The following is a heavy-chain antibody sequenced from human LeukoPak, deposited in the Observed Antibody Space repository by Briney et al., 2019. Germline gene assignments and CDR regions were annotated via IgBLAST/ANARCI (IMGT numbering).Heavy chain of an antibody. V-gene: IGHV1-18*01. J-gene: IGHJ3*02. CDR1: GDTLTNYG. D-gene: IGHD2-15*01. CDR3: ARGSGAYCSGGSCPQQKNDAFDI. CDR2: ISAYNGNT. Sequence: ASVNVSCKTSGDTLTNYGISWVRQPPGEGLEWMGWISAYNGNTNYAQKLQGRVTMTTDTSTSTAYMERRSLRSDDTAVYYCARGSGAYCSGGSCPQQKNDAFDIWGQGTMVTVSS.